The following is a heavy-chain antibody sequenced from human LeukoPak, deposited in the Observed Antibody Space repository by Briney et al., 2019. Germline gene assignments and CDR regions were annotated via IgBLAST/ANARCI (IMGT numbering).Heavy chain of an antibody. CDR1: GYSISSGYY. CDR3: ARGHRYYYDSSGYYYSGAFDI. V-gene: IGHV4-38-2*02. D-gene: IGHD3-22*01. Sequence: SETLSLTCTVSGYSISSGYYWGWIRQPPGKGLEWIGSIYHSGSTYYNPSLKSRVTISVDKSKNQFSLKLSSVTAADTAVYYCARGHRYYYDSSGYYYSGAFDIWGQGTMVTVSS. J-gene: IGHJ3*02. CDR2: IYHSGST.